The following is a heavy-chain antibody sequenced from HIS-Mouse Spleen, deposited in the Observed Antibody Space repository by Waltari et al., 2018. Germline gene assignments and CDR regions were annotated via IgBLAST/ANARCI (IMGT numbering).Heavy chain of an antibody. Sequence: QVQLVESGGGVVQPGRSLRLSCAASGFTFSSYGMHWVRQAPGKGLEWVAVIWYDGSNKYYADSVKGRFTISRDNSKNPLYLQMNSLRAEDTAVYYCAKGGLMVYAIGDYWGQGTLVTVSS. CDR3: AKGGLMVYAIGDY. D-gene: IGHD2-8*01. J-gene: IGHJ4*02. V-gene: IGHV3-33*06. CDR1: GFTFSSYG. CDR2: IWYDGSNK.